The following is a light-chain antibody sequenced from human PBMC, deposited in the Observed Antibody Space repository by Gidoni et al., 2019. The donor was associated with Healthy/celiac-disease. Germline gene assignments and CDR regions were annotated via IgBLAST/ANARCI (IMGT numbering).Light chain of an antibody. CDR3: QHLGT. CDR1: QSVSSN. J-gene: IGKJ2*02. CDR2: GAS. Sequence: EIVMTQSPATLSVSPGERATLSCRASQSVSSNLAWYQQKPGQAPRLLIYGASTRATGIPARFSGSGSETEFTLTISSLQSEDFAVYYCQHLGTFGQGTKLEIK. V-gene: IGKV3-15*01.